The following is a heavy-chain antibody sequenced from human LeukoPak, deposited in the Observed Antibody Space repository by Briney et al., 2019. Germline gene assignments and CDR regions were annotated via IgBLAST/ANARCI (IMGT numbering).Heavy chain of an antibody. Sequence: GGSMRLSCAAYGLNFNIYAMGWVRQAPGKGPEWVSGITASGGNTYYADSVKGRFTICRDNSKNILYLQMNTLRVEDTAVYYGAKKLSRKDYSRSPFDSWGQGTLVTVSS. J-gene: IGHJ4*02. CDR3: AKKLSRKDYSRSPFDS. CDR1: GLNFNIYA. D-gene: IGHD4-11*01. CDR2: ITASGGNT. V-gene: IGHV3-23*01.